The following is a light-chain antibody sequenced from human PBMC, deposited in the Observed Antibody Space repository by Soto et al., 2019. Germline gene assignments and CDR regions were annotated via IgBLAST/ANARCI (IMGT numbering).Light chain of an antibody. J-gene: IGKJ1*01. CDR3: HQYHSAPQT. V-gene: IGKV3-15*01. CDR1: QSVSSN. Sequence: EIVMTQSPATLSVSPGERATLSCRASQSVSSNLAWYQQKPGQAPRLLIYGASTRATGIPARFSGSGSGTDFTLTISSLQAEDAAVYYCHQYHSAPQTFGQGTKVEIK. CDR2: GAS.